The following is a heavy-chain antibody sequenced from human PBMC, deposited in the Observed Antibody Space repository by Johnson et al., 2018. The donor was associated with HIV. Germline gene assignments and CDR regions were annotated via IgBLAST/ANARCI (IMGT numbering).Heavy chain of an antibody. CDR2: IRYDGSNR. CDR3: ASGHDAFDI. CDR1: GFTFSSYG. Sequence: QVQLVESGGGVVRPGGSLRLSCAASGFTFSSYGMHWVRQAPAKGLEWVAVIRYDGSNRYYAASVKGRFTISRDHSKNTLYLQMNRLRAEDTAVYYCASGHDAFDIWGQGTMVTVPS. J-gene: IGHJ3*02. V-gene: IGHV3-33*08.